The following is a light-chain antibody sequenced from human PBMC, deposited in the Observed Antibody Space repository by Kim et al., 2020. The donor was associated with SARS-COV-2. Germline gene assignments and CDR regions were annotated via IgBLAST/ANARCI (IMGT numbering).Light chain of an antibody. CDR2: DAS. CDR3: QQYNSYPWT. V-gene: IGKV1-5*01. J-gene: IGKJ1*01. CDR1: QSISSW. Sequence: DIQMTQSPSALSASVGDRVTITCRASQSISSWLAWYQQKPGRAPKLLIYDASILQSGVPSRFSGSGSGTEFTLTISSLQPDDFATYHCQQYNSYPWTFGQGTKV.